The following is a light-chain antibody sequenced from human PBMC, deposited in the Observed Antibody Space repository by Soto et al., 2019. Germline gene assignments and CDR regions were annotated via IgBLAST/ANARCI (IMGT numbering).Light chain of an antibody. J-gene: IGKJ5*01. Sequence: EIVMPQSPATLSVSPGERATLSCRASQSVSSNFAWYQQKPGQAPRLLIYGASTRAPGIPARFSGSGSGTEFTLTISSLQSEDFAVYYCQQYNNGPPITFGQGTRLEIK. CDR3: QQYNNGPPIT. CDR2: GAS. CDR1: QSVSSN. V-gene: IGKV3-15*01.